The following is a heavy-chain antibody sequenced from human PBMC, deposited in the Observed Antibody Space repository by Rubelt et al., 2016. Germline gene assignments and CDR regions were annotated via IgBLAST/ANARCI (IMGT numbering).Heavy chain of an antibody. D-gene: IGHD5-18*01. V-gene: IGHV4-39*01. CDR1: GGSISSSSYY. CDR3: ARGTQLPYPNDAFDI. J-gene: IGHJ3*02. CDR2: IYYSGST. Sequence: QLQLQESGPGLVKPSETLSLTCTVSGGSISSSSYYWGWIRQPPGKGLEWIGSIYYSGSTYYNPSLRGGVTMSVEPSKNQVSLKRSSVTAADTAVYYCARGTQLPYPNDAFDIWGQGTTVTVSS.